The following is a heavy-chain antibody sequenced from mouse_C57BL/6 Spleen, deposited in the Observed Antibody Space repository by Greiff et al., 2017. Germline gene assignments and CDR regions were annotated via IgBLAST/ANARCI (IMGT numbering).Heavy chain of an antibody. CDR1: GYTFTSYW. CDR3: ARGGGFQSFDY. CDR2: IYPSDSET. V-gene: IGHV1-61*01. J-gene: IGHJ2*01. Sequence: VQLQQPGAELVRPGSSVKLSCKASGYTFTSYWMDWVKQRPGQGLEWIGNIYPSDSETHYNQKFKDKATLTVDKSSSTAYMQLSSLTSRDSAVYYCARGGGFQSFDYWGQGTTLTVSS.